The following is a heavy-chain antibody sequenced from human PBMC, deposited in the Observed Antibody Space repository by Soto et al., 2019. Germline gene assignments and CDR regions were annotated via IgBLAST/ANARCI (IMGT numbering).Heavy chain of an antibody. V-gene: IGHV3-33*01. CDR2: IWYDGSNK. CDR1: GFTFSSYG. Sequence: QVQLVESGGGVVQPGRSLRLSCAASGFTFSSYGMHWVRQAPGKGLEWVAVIWYDGSNKHYADPVKGRFTISRDNSKNTLCLKMNKTGAEDTAIYYCARDIDWYSNSSGFDNWGQGTLVTVSS. CDR3: ARDIDWYSNSSGFDN. J-gene: IGHJ4*02. D-gene: IGHD1-26*01.